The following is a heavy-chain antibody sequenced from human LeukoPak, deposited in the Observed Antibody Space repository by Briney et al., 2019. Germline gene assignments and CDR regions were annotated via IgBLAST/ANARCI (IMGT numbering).Heavy chain of an antibody. CDR3: AKGSGSSWYVGAFDI. CDR1: GFTFSSYA. D-gene: IGHD6-13*01. V-gene: IGHV3-23*01. Sequence: LPGGSLRLSCAASGFTFSSYAMSWVRQAPGRGLEWVSAISGSGGSTYYADSVKGRFTISRDNSKNTLYLQMNSLRAGDTAVYYCAKGSGSSWYVGAFDIWGQGTMVTVSS. CDR2: ISGSGGST. J-gene: IGHJ3*02.